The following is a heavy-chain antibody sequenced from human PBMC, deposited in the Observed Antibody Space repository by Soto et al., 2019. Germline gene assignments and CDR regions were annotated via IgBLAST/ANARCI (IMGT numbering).Heavy chain of an antibody. CDR3: ARDPRRDPGYFDY. Sequence: GGSLRLSCAASGFTVSSNYMSWVRQAPGKGLEWVSVIYSGGSTYYADSVKGRFTISRDNSKNTLYLQMNSLRAEDTAVYYCARDPRRDPGYFDYWGQGTLVTVSS. CDR2: IYSGGST. V-gene: IGHV3-66*01. CDR1: GFTVSSNY. J-gene: IGHJ4*02.